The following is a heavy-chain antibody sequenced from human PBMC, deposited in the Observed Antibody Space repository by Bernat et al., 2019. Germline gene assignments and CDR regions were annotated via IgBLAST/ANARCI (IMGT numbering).Heavy chain of an antibody. D-gene: IGHD2-15*01. V-gene: IGHV3-7*01. CDR3: AREGDIVVVVAAVDV. J-gene: IGHJ6*04. CDR2: IKQDGSEK. Sequence: EVQLVESGGGLVQPGGSLRLSCAASGFTFSGYWMSWVRQAPGKGLEWVANIKQDGSEKYYVDSVKGRFTISRDNAKNSLYLQMNSLRAEDTAVYYCAREGDIVVVVAAVDVWGKGTTVTVSS. CDR1: GFTFSGYW.